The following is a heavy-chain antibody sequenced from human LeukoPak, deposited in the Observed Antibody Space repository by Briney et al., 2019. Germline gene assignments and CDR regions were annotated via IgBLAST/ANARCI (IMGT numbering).Heavy chain of an antibody. D-gene: IGHD6-19*01. Sequence: PSETLSLTCTVSGVSISPNYWSWIRQPPGKGLEWIGYVYYNGSTNYNPSLKSRVTISVDASKKQFSLRLKSVTAADTAVYYCARGGVAVAGSPAADYYYYMDVWGKGTTVTVSS. V-gene: IGHV4-59*01. CDR1: GVSISPNY. CDR3: ARGGVAVAGSPAADYYYYMDV. J-gene: IGHJ6*03. CDR2: VYYNGST.